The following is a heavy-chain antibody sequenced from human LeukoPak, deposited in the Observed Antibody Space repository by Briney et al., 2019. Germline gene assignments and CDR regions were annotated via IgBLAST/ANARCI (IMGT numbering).Heavy chain of an antibody. D-gene: IGHD2-21*02. CDR2: IYYSGST. CDR1: GGSISSYY. J-gene: IGHJ4*02. CDR3: ARLVTAAYFDY. Sequence: SETLSLTCTVSGGSISSYYWSWIRQPPGKGLEWIGYIYYSGSTNYNPCLKSRVTISVDTTKNQFSLKLSSVTAADTAVYYCARLVTAAYFDYWGQGTLVTVSS. V-gene: IGHV4-59*08.